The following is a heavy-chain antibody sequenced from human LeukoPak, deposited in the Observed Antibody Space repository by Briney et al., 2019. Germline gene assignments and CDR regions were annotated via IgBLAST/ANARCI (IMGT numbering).Heavy chain of an antibody. V-gene: IGHV3-23*01. CDR3: AKGHSGSYHDDAFDI. D-gene: IGHD1-26*01. CDR2: ISGSGGST. J-gene: IGHJ3*02. CDR1: GFTFDDYA. Sequence: GRSLRLSFAASGFTFDDYAMHWVRQAPGKGLEWLSGISGSGGSTYYADSVKGRFTISRDNSKNTLYLQMNSLRAEDTAVYYCAKGHSGSYHDDAFDIWGQGTMVTVSS.